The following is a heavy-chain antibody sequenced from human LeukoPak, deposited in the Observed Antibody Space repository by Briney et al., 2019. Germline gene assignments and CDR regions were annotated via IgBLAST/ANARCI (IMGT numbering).Heavy chain of an antibody. CDR1: GFTFDNYA. Sequence: PGGSLRLSCAASGFTFDNYAMHWVRQVPGKGLEWVSGISWKSTTIGYADSVKGRFTISRDNSKNTLYLQMNSLRAEDTAVYYCAKDLGYSDGTYFDYWGQGTLVTVSS. V-gene: IGHV3-9*01. CDR3: AKDLGYSDGTYFDY. J-gene: IGHJ4*02. CDR2: ISWKSTTI. D-gene: IGHD5-18*01.